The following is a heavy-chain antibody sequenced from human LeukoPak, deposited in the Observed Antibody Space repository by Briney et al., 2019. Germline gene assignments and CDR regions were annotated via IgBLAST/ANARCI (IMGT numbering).Heavy chain of an antibody. Sequence: PGGSLRLSCAASGFTFSNYWMSWVRQAPGKGLEWVANIKEDGSEKYFVDSVKGRFTMSRDNAQNSFYLQMNNLRAEDTAVYYCARLGEKADFDYWGQGTLVTVSS. CDR3: ARLGEKADFDY. D-gene: IGHD3-16*01. CDR1: GFTFSNYW. V-gene: IGHV3-7*01. CDR2: IKEDGSEK. J-gene: IGHJ4*02.